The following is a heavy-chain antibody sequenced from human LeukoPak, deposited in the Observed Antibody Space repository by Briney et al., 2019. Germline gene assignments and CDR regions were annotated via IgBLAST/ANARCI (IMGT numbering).Heavy chain of an antibody. V-gene: IGHV4-59*01. CDR2: IYYSGST. J-gene: IGHJ5*02. CDR3: ARHCSSPSCSIALDWFDP. CDR1: GGSLSSYY. Sequence: SETLSLTCTVSGGSLSSYYWSWIRQPPGKGLEWIGYIYYSGSTNYNPSLKSRVTLSVDTSKNQFSLRLSSVTAADTAVYYCARHCSSPSCSIALDWFDPWGQGTLVTVSS. D-gene: IGHD2-2*01.